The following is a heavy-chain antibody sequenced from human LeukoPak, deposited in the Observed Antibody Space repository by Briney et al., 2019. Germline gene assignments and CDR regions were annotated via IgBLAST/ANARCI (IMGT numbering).Heavy chain of an antibody. CDR2: TKADGTGK. CDR3: ARDRGWQQFDY. Sequence: GESLRLSCAASGFTFNTYWMTWVRQAPGMGLERVANTKADGTGKYYVDSVRGRFSISRDNAKNSLYLELNSLRAEDTGVYFCARDRGWQQFDYWGQGTLVTVSS. V-gene: IGHV3-7*01. CDR1: GFTFNTYW. D-gene: IGHD5-24*01. J-gene: IGHJ4*01.